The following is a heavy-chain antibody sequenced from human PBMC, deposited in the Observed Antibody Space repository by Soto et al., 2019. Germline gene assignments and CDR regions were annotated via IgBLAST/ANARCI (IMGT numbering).Heavy chain of an antibody. D-gene: IGHD5-18*01. V-gene: IGHV3-23*01. CDR1: GFTFSRYA. CDR2: VSESGGRK. Sequence: GGSLRLSCGSSGFTFSRYAMYLIRQAPGKGLEWVANVSESGGRKYYADSVKGRFTISRDNAKNSLYLQMNSLRAEDRAVYYCTREGRGYGTYFDYWGQGTLVTVSS. CDR3: TREGRGYGTYFDY. J-gene: IGHJ4*02.